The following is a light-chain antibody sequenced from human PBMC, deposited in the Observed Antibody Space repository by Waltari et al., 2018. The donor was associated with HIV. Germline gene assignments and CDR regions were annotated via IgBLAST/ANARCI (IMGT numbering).Light chain of an antibody. CDR1: SPNIGAGYA. Sequence: QSVLTQPPSVSGAPGQRVPIACTGGSPNIGAGYAVHWYRKFPGTAPKLLIYETKKRPSGVPDRFSGSKSGTSASLAITGLQAEDEADYYCQSFDSSLSAVIFGGGTKLTVL. CDR2: ETK. CDR3: QSFDSSLSAVI. J-gene: IGLJ2*01. V-gene: IGLV1-40*01.